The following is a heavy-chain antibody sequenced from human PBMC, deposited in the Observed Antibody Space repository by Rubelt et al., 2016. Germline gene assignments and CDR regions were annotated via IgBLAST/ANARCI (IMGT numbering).Heavy chain of an antibody. CDR2: INHSGST. V-gene: IGHV4-34*01. Sequence: QVQLQQWGAGLLKPSETLSLTCAVYGGSFSGYYWSWIRQPPGKGLEWIGEINHSGSTNYNPSLKSRVTISVDTSKNPFSLRLISVTAADTAVYYCARGYGSGTYWFDYWGQGTLVTVSS. CDR3: ARGYGSGTYWFDY. J-gene: IGHJ4*02. D-gene: IGHD3-10*01. CDR1: GGSFSGYY.